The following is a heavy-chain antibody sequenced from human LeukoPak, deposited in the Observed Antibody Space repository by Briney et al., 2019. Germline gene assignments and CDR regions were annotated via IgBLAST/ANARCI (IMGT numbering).Heavy chain of an antibody. V-gene: IGHV3-23*01. J-gene: IGHJ4*02. D-gene: IGHD3-3*01. CDR2: ISAGGTRT. Sequence: GGSLRLSCAASGFSFSNYAMAWVRQVPGKGLEWVSGISAGGTRTYYADSVRGRFTIFRDNSMDTVYLQMNSLRAEDTGVYYCAKYAVRETFFGDYWGQGTLVAVSS. CDR3: AKYAVRETFFGDY. CDR1: GFSFSNYA.